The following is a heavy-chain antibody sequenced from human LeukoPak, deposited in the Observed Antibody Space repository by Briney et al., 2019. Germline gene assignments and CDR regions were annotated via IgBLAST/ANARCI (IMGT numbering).Heavy chain of an antibody. CDR1: GFTFTNYG. CDR2: ISYDGNNK. D-gene: IGHD4-17*01. V-gene: IGHV3-30*03. Sequence: PGGSLRLSCAASGFTFTNYGIHWVRQAPGKGLEWVALISYDGNNKYYADAVKGRFTISRDNSKNTLYPQMSSLRTEDTAMYYCAPDEGGDYVGLDYWGRGTLVTVSS. CDR3: APDEGGDYVGLDY. J-gene: IGHJ4*02.